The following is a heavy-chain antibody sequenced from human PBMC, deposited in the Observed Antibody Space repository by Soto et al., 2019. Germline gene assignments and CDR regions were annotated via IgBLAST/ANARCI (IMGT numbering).Heavy chain of an antibody. CDR3: ERVERGTSTTVVDSFDL. D-gene: IGHD2-2*01. V-gene: IGHV4-34*01. Sequence: QMQLQQWGAGLLKPSETLSLTCAVYGGPISDYYWSWIRQAPGAGLEWIGEINHRGSTHDSPSLKSRVTLSVDTSKSQISLYLSSVTAADTAMYYCERVERGTSTTVVDSFDLCGQGTMVTVSS. J-gene: IGHJ3*01. CDR2: INHRGST. CDR1: GGPISDYY.